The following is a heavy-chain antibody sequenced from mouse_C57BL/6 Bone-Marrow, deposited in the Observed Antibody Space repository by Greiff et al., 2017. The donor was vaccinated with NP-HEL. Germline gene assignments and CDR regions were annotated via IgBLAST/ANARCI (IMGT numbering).Heavy chain of an antibody. V-gene: IGHV1-64*01. CDR1: GYTFTSYW. CDR3: AGLDGGSYVGFDY. CDR2: IHPNSGST. Sequence: QVQLQPPGAELVKPGASVTLSCKASGYTFTSYWMHWVKQRPGQGLEWIGMIHPNSGSTNYNETFKSKATLTVDKSSSTAFMQLSSLTSEDSAVSYCAGLDGGSYVGFDYWGQGTLVTVSA. J-gene: IGHJ3*01. D-gene: IGHD1-1*02.